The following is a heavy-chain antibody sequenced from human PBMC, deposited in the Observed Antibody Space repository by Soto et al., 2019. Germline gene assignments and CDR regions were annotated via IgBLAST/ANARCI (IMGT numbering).Heavy chain of an antibody. Sequence: TGGSLRLSCAASGFTFSSYSMNWVRQAPGKGLEWVSSISSSSSYIYYADSVKGRFTISRDNAKNSLYLQMNSLRAEDTAVYYCARDVHSKYSSGYYYGMDVWGQGTTITVSS. CDR1: GFTFSSYS. J-gene: IGHJ6*02. CDR2: ISSSSSYI. D-gene: IGHD6-19*01. V-gene: IGHV3-21*01. CDR3: ARDVHSKYSSGYYYGMDV.